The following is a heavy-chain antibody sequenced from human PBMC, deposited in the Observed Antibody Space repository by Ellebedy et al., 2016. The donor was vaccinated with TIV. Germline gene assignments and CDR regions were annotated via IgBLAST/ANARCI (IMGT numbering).Heavy chain of an antibody. Sequence: PGGSLRLSCAASGFTFSNYWMIWVRQAPGKGLEWVANINPDGSETYYVDSGKGRFTISRDNARTSLYLQIDSLRDDDTAVYYCARARCSNVDCHIPGYWGQGSLVTVSS. J-gene: IGHJ4*02. D-gene: IGHD2-8*01. CDR3: ARARCSNVDCHIPGY. CDR1: GFTFSNYW. CDR2: INPDGSET. V-gene: IGHV3-7*03.